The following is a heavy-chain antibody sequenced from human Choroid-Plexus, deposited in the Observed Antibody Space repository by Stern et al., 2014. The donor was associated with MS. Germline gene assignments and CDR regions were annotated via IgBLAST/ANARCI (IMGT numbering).Heavy chain of an antibody. D-gene: IGHD2/OR15-2a*01. J-gene: IGHJ5*02. Sequence: QLQLQESGPGLVKPSQTLTLTCTVSGGSISSGGDYWTWIRQPAGKGLEWIGLIYISGSTNYNPSLRSGVTISADTSKNQISLRLTSVTAADTAVYYCARDFFPWGQGTLVTVSS. CDR1: GGSISSGGDY. CDR2: IYISGST. V-gene: IGHV4-61*02. CDR3: ARDFFP.